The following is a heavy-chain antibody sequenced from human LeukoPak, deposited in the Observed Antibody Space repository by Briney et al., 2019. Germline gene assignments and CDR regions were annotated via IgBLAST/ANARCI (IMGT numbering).Heavy chain of an antibody. Sequence: GGSLRLSSAASGFTFSSYAMSWVRQAPGKGLEWVSAISGSGGSTYYADSVKGRFTISRDNSKNTLYLQMNSLRAEDTAVYYCAKDSRWGFDFDYWGQGTLVTVSS. CDR2: ISGSGGST. CDR1: GFTFSSYA. CDR3: AKDSRWGFDFDY. V-gene: IGHV3-23*01. J-gene: IGHJ4*02. D-gene: IGHD3-16*01.